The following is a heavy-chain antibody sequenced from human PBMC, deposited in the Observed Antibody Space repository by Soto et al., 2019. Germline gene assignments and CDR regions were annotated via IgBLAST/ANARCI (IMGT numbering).Heavy chain of an antibody. J-gene: IGHJ3*02. Sequence: SETLSLTCTVSGGSISSSSYYWGWIRQPPGKGLEWIGSIYYSGSTYYNPSLKSRVTISVDTSKNQFSLKLSSVTAADTAVYYCARQEGALWQSTATNTAFDIWGQGTMVTVSS. V-gene: IGHV4-39*01. CDR2: IYYSGST. CDR1: GGSISSSSYY. CDR3: ARQEGALWQSTATNTAFDI. D-gene: IGHD1-26*01.